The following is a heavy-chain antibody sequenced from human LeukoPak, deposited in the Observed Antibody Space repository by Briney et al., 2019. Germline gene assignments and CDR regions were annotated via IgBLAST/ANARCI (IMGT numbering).Heavy chain of an antibody. Sequence: GGSLRLSCAASGFTFSSYSMNWVRQAPGKGLEWVSSISSSSSYIYYADSVKGRFTISRDNAKNSLYPQMNSLRAEDTAVYYCARGGFTIFGVPRFWGQGTLVTVSS. J-gene: IGHJ4*02. CDR1: GFTFSSYS. D-gene: IGHD3-3*01. CDR2: ISSSSSYI. V-gene: IGHV3-21*01. CDR3: ARGGFTIFGVPRF.